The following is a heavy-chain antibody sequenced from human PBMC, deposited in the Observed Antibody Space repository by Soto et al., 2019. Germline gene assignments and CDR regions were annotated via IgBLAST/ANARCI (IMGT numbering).Heavy chain of an antibody. V-gene: IGHV3-23*01. D-gene: IGHD3-22*01. CDR1: GFTFRSYA. J-gene: IGHJ1*01. Sequence: EVQLLESGGGLVQPGGSLRLSCAASGFTFRSYAMSWVRQAPGTGLEWVTAISGSGGSTYYAESVKGRFTISRDNSKNTLYLHMKSLRAEDTAVSDCEKGVDYYDRSGYYEYFQHWGQGTLVTVSS. CDR3: EKGVDYYDRSGYYEYFQH. CDR2: ISGSGGST.